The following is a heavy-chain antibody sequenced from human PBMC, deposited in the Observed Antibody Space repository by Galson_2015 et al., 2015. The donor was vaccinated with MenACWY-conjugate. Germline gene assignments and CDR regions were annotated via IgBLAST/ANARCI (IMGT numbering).Heavy chain of an antibody. V-gene: IGHV3-23*01. CDR3: ARDVAVGGFDY. CDR2: FNGGGHTT. D-gene: IGHD6-19*01. CDR1: GFSFTTHA. J-gene: IGHJ4*02. Sequence: SLRLSCAASGFSFTTHAMSWVRQSPGKGLEWVSAFNGGGHTTYYADSVKGRFTISRDNPKDTLYLQMNSLRAEDTAVYYCARDVAVGGFDYWGQGTRVTVSS.